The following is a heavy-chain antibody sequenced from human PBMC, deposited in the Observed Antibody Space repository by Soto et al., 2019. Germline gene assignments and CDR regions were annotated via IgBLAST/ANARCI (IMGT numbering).Heavy chain of an antibody. CDR3: ARDTYYDFWSGYKYPTDGFDP. CDR2: INAGNGNT. Sequence: ASVKVSCKASGYTFTSYAMHWVRQAPGQRLEWMGWINAGNGNTKYSQKFQGRVTITRDTSASTAYMELSSLRSEDTAVYYCARDTYYDFWSGYKYPTDGFDPWGQGTLVTVSS. J-gene: IGHJ5*02. V-gene: IGHV1-3*01. CDR1: GYTFTSYA. D-gene: IGHD3-3*01.